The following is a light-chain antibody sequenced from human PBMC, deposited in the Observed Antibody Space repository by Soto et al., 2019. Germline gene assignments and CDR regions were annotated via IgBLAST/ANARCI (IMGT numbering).Light chain of an antibody. J-gene: IGKJ5*01. CDR3: QQYGSSPIT. CDR2: GAS. CDR1: QGVNSSY. V-gene: IGKV3-20*01. Sequence: EIVLTQSPGTLSLSPGERATLSCRASQGVNSSYLAWYQQKPGQAPRLLIYGASSRATGIPDRFSGGGSGTDFTLTISRLEPEDFAVYYCQQYGSSPITFGQGTRLEIK.